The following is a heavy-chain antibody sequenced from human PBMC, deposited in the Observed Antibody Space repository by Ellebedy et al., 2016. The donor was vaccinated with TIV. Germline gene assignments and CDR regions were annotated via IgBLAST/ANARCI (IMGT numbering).Heavy chain of an antibody. D-gene: IGHD3-22*01. CDR3: ARAPDYYDSSGYLITDAFDI. CDR2: INPNSGGT. CDR1: GYTFTGYY. Sequence: ASVKVSCKASGYTFTGYYMHWVRQAPGQGLEWMGWINPNSGGTNYAQKFQGWVTMTRDTSISTAYMELSRLRSDDTAVYYCARAPDYYDSSGYLITDAFDIWGQGTMVTVSS. V-gene: IGHV1-2*04. J-gene: IGHJ3*02.